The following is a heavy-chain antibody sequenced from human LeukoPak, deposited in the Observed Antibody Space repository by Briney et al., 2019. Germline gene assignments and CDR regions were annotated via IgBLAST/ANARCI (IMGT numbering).Heavy chain of an antibody. V-gene: IGHV3-48*03. CDR2: ISGSGSTF. D-gene: IGHD6-13*01. Sequence: QSGGSLRLSCAASGFTYSSYEINWVRQVPGKGLEWVAHISGSGSTFYYAESVKGRFTIPRDNPKNSLYLQMNSLTAEDTAIYYCARDGFGSSWYIDFWGRGTLVTVSS. CDR1: GFTYSSYE. J-gene: IGHJ4*02. CDR3: ARDGFGSSWYIDF.